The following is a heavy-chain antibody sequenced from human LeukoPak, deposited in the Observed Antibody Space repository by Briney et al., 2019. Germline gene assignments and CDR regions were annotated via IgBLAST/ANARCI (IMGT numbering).Heavy chain of an antibody. CDR3: EKGKGGTTAGLDY. V-gene: IGHV3-9*01. CDR1: GFTFYDYA. J-gene: IGHJ4*02. Sequence: PGGSLRLSFAASGFTFYDYAMAWVRHIPGRGLEWEAGISWNSRRTGYAGSMTGRLIICRDNPTHSLYLQVNSLRTEETGLYFCEKGKGGTTAGLDYWGQGTLVTISS. CDR2: ISWNSRRT. D-gene: IGHD4-17*01.